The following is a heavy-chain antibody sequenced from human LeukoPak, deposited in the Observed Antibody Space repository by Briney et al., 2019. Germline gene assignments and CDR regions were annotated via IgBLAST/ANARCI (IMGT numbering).Heavy chain of an antibody. J-gene: IGHJ4*02. CDR3: ARDPYNYASDFDY. Sequence: GGSLRLSCAASGFTFSAYWMSWVRQAPGKGLEWLADISQDGSEKYYVDSVKGRFTISRDNAKNSLYLQMNSLRPVDTAVYFCARDPYNYASDFDYWGQGTLVTVSS. D-gene: IGHD5-18*01. V-gene: IGHV3-7*03. CDR2: ISQDGSEK. CDR1: GFTFSAYW.